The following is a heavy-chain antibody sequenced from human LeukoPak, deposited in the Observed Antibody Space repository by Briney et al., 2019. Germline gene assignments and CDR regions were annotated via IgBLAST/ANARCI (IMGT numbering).Heavy chain of an antibody. Sequence: ASVKVSCTASGGTFSSYAISWVRQAPGQGLEWMGRIIPILGIANYAQKFQGRVTITADKSTSTAYMELSSLRSEDTAVYYCARGTTVTTMAFDYWGQGTLVTVSS. CDR1: GGTFSSYA. J-gene: IGHJ4*02. D-gene: IGHD4-17*01. CDR2: IIPILGIA. CDR3: ARGTTVTTMAFDY. V-gene: IGHV1-69*04.